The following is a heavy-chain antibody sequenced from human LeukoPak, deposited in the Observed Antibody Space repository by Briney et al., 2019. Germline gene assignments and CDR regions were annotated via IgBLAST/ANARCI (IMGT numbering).Heavy chain of an antibody. Sequence: PSGTLSLTCAVYGGSFSGYYWSWIRQPPGKGLEWIGEINHSGSTNYNPSLKSRVTISVDTSKNQFSLKLSSVTAADTAVYYCARVGPRRTAVAGINYWGQGTLVTVSS. V-gene: IGHV4-34*01. CDR2: INHSGST. J-gene: IGHJ4*02. CDR3: ARVGPRRTAVAGINY. CDR1: GGSFSGYY. D-gene: IGHD6-19*01.